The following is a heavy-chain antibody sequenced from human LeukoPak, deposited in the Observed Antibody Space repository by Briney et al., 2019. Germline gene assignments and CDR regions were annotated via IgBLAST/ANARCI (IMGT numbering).Heavy chain of an antibody. Sequence: PGGSLRLSCAASGFTVSSNYMSWVRQAPGKGLEWVSGIYSGGSTYYADSVKGRFTISRDNSKNTLYLQMNSLRAEDTAVYYCAREDVLYAFDIWRQGTMVTVSS. J-gene: IGHJ3*02. CDR1: GFTVSSNY. CDR3: AREDVLYAFDI. CDR2: IYSGGST. D-gene: IGHD3-16*01. V-gene: IGHV3-53*01.